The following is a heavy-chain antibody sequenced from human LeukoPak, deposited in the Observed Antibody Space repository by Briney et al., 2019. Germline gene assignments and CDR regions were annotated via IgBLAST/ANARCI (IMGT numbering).Heavy chain of an antibody. D-gene: IGHD6-19*01. J-gene: IGHJ4*02. CDR2: IRYDGSNK. CDR3: AKDRVAVADTFDY. CDR1: GFTFSAYV. V-gene: IGHV3-30*02. Sequence: GGSLRLSCAASGFTFSAYVMSWVRQAPGKGLEWVAFIRYDGSNKYYADSVKGRFTISRDNSKNTLYLQMNSLRAEDTAVYYCAKDRVAVADTFDYWGQGTLVTVSS.